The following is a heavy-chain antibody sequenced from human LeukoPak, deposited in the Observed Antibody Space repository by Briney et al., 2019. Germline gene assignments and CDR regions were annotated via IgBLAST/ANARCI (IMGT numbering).Heavy chain of an antibody. CDR3: AKDGDPLATVTTSVYY. Sequence: GGSLRLSCAASGFTFSDYYMSWIRQAPGKGLEWVSYISSSGSTIYYADSVKGRFTISRDNSKNTLYLQMNSLRAEDTAVYYCAKDGDPLATVTTSVYYWGQGTLVTVSS. D-gene: IGHD4-17*01. J-gene: IGHJ4*02. CDR2: ISSSGSTI. V-gene: IGHV3-11*04. CDR1: GFTFSDYY.